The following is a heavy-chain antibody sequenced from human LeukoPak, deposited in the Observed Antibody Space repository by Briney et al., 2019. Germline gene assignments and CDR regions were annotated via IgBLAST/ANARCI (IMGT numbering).Heavy chain of an antibody. D-gene: IGHD3-10*01. Sequence: PGGSLTLPCAASGFSFDTYDMHWVRQAPGQGLEWVALIWHDGSHKFYSNFVRGPFTISRDNSENTVYLQMTNLRPDDTAVYYCAREILGSESSPDFWGQGTLVTVSS. CDR3: AREILGSESSPDF. CDR2: IWHDGSHK. J-gene: IGHJ4*02. CDR1: GFSFDTYD. V-gene: IGHV3-33*01.